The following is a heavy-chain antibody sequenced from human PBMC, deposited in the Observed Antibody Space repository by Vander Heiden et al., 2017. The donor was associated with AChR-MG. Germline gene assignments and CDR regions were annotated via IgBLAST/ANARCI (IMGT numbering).Heavy chain of an antibody. V-gene: IGHV3-9*02. CDR1: GFTSDDYV. Sequence: EVQLVESGGGLVQPGWSLRLSCAAPGFTSDDYVMHWVRQAPRKGLEGVSGISWNSGSIGYADYVKGRFTIARDNAKNSLYLQMNSLRAEDTALYYCAKGALRDYVWGSYRYGSPTQNLNYYYYGMDVWGQGTTVTVSS. J-gene: IGHJ6*02. CDR3: AKGALRDYVWGSYRYGSPTQNLNYYYYGMDV. D-gene: IGHD3-16*02. CDR2: ISWNSGSI.